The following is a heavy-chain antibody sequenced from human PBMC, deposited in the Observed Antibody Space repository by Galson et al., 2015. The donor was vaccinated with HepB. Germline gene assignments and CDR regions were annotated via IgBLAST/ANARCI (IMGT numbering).Heavy chain of an antibody. CDR2: ISSSSSNI. CDR1: GSTFSSYS. V-gene: IGHV3-48*01. D-gene: IGHD1-14*01. J-gene: IGHJ6*03. CDR3: ARPPSITSAFYFYYYYMDV. Sequence: SLRLSCAASGSTFSSYSMNWVRQAPGKGLEWVSYISSSSSNIYYADSVKGRFTISRDNAKNSLYLQMNSLRAEDTAVYYCARPPSITSAFYFYYYYMDVWGKGTTVTVSS.